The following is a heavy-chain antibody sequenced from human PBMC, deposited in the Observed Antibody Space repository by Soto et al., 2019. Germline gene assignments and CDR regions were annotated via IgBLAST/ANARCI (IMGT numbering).Heavy chain of an antibody. CDR1: GGSISSYY. CDR3: AREDQPYYFDY. CDR2: IYYSGST. Sequence: KPSETLSLTCTVSGGSISSYYWSWIRQPPGKGLEWIGYIYYSGSTNYNPSLKSRVTISVDTSKNQFSLKLSSVTAADTAVYYCAREDQPYYFDYWGQGTRVTVSS. J-gene: IGHJ4*02. D-gene: IGHD2-15*01. V-gene: IGHV4-59*08.